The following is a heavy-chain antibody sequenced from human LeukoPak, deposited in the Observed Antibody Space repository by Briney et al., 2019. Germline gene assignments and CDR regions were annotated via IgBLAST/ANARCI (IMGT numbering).Heavy chain of an antibody. V-gene: IGHV3-64D*09. Sequence: GGSLRLSCSASGFTFSGYAMLWVRQAPGKGLECVSAISNTGGSTYYADSVKGRFTVSGDNSKNTLHLQMSSLRVEDTALYYCAMNWNFDYWGQGALVTVSS. D-gene: IGHD1-1*01. J-gene: IGHJ4*02. CDR2: ISNTGGST. CDR3: AMNWNFDY. CDR1: GFTFSGYA.